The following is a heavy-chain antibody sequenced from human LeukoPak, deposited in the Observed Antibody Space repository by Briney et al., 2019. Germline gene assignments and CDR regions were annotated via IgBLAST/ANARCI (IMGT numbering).Heavy chain of an antibody. CDR1: GGSISYYY. CDR3: ARLSTVTTSFDY. J-gene: IGHJ4*02. V-gene: IGHV4-4*07. Sequence: PSETLSLTCTVSGGSISYYYWNWIRQPAGKGLEWIGRIYTSGRTYYNPSPKSRVTMSVDTSKNQFSLNLSSVTAADTAVYYCARLSTVTTSFDYWGQGTLVTVSS. D-gene: IGHD4-11*01. CDR2: IYTSGRT.